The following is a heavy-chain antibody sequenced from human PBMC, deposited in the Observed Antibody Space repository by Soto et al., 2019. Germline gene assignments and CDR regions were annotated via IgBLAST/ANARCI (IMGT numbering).Heavy chain of an antibody. CDR1: GFTFSSYG. V-gene: IGHV3-33*06. Sequence: QVQLVESGGGVVQPGRSLRLSCAASGFTFSSYGMHWVRQAPGKGLEWVAVIWYDGSNKYYADSVKGRFTISRDNSKNTLYLQMNSLRAEDTAVYYCAKSMGGVGATTQYFDYWGQGTLVTVSS. CDR2: IWYDGSNK. J-gene: IGHJ4*02. D-gene: IGHD1-26*01. CDR3: AKSMGGVGATTQYFDY.